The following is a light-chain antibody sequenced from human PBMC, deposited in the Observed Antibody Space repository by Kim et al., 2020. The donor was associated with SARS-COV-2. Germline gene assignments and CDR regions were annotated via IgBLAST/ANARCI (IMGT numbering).Light chain of an antibody. J-gene: IGLJ2*01. CDR3: GTWDTSLSAGV. CDR2: DND. Sequence: QSVLTQPPSVSAAPGQKVTISCSGSRSNTGNNFVSWYQQLPGTAPKLLIYDNDKRPSGIPDRFSGSKSGTSATLGITGLQTGDDADYYCGTWDTSLSAGVFGGGTKVTVL. V-gene: IGLV1-51*01. CDR1: RSNTGNNF.